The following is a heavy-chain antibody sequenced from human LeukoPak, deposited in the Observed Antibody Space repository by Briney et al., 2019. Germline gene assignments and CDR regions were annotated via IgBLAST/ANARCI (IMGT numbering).Heavy chain of an antibody. J-gene: IGHJ4*02. D-gene: IGHD4-17*01. V-gene: IGHV3-7*01. CDR1: GFTFSGSW. CDR2: INQDGREK. CDR3: SSGDHFDY. Sequence: PGGSLRLSCAASGFTFSGSWMTWVRQAPGKGLQWVDNINQDGREKQYVASVKGRFTISRDNAKNSLFLQMNSLRIEDAALYYCSSGDHFDYWGQGTLVTVSS.